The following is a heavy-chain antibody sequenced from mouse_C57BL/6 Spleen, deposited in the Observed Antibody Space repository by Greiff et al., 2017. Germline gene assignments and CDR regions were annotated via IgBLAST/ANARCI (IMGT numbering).Heavy chain of an antibody. J-gene: IGHJ3*01. CDR1: GYSFTGYY. CDR2: INPSTGGT. V-gene: IGHV1-42*01. CDR3: ARENAY. Sequence: VQLQQSGPELVKPGASVKISCKASGYSFTGYYMNWVKQSPEKSLEWIGEINPSTGGTTYNQKFKAKATLTVDKSSSTAYMQLKSLTSEDSAVYYCARENAYWGQGTLVTVSA.